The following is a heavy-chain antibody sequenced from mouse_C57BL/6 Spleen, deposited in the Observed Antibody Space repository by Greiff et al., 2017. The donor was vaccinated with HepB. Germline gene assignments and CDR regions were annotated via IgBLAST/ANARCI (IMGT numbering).Heavy chain of an antibody. Sequence: EVKLVESGGGLVKPGGSLKLSCAASGFTFSSYAMSWVRQTPEKRLEWVATISDGGSYTYYPDNVKGRFTISRDNAKNNLYLQMSHLKSEDTAMYYCAREGYDYDVGWFAYWGQGTLVTVSA. CDR3: AREGYDYDVGWFAY. D-gene: IGHD2-4*01. J-gene: IGHJ3*01. V-gene: IGHV5-4*01. CDR2: ISDGGSYT. CDR1: GFTFSSYA.